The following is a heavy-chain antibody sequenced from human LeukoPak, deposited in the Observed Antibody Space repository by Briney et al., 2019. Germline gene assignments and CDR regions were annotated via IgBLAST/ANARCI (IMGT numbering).Heavy chain of an antibody. CDR1: GYTFTSYD. CDR3: ATRLGRVAARSNWYFDL. J-gene: IGHJ2*01. D-gene: IGHD6-6*01. V-gene: IGHV1-8*01. CDR2: MNPNSGNT. Sequence: GASVKVSCKASGYTFTSYDINWVRQATGQGLEWMGWMNPNSGNTGYAQEFQGRVTMTRNTSISTAYMELSSLRSEDTAVYYCATRLGRVAARSNWYFDLWGRGTLVTVSS.